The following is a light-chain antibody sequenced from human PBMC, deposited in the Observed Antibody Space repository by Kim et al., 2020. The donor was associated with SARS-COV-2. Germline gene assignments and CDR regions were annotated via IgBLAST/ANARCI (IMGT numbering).Light chain of an antibody. CDR2: DVS. Sequence: QSALTQPASVSGSPGQSITISCTGTSSDVGGYNYFSWYQQHPAKAPKLMIYDVSKRPSGVSNRFSGSKSGNTSSLTISGLQDEDEADYYCSSYTSSSTWVFGGGTQLTVL. CDR3: SSYTSSSTWV. J-gene: IGLJ3*02. V-gene: IGLV2-14*01. CDR1: SSDVGGYNY.